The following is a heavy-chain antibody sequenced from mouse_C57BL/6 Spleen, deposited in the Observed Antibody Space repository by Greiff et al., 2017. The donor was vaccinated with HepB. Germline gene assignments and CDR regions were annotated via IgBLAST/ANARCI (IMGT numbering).Heavy chain of an antibody. J-gene: IGHJ3*01. CDR1: GYSFTDYN. CDR3: ARSAIYYDYDRAFAY. Sequence: EVKLQESGPELVKPGASVKISCKASGYSFTDYNMNWVKQSNGKSLEWIGVINPNYGTTSYNQKFKGKATLTVDQSSSTAYMQLNSLTSEDSAVYYCARSAIYYDYDRAFAYWGQGTLVTVSA. D-gene: IGHD2-4*01. V-gene: IGHV1-39*01. CDR2: INPNYGTT.